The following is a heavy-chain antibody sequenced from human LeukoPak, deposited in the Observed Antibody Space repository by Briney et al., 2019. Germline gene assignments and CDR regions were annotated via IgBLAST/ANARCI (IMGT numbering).Heavy chain of an antibody. Sequence: PGGSLRLSCAASGFTVSSDYMTWVRQAPGEGLEGVSVIYSDGTTYYADSVKGRFTISRDNSKNTLYLQMNSLRAEDTAVYYCAKDPTSIFGVVINYHYYYMDVWGKGTTVTVSS. J-gene: IGHJ6*03. V-gene: IGHV3-53*05. CDR1: GFTVSSDY. D-gene: IGHD3-3*01. CDR3: AKDPTSIFGVVINYHYYYMDV. CDR2: IYSDGTT.